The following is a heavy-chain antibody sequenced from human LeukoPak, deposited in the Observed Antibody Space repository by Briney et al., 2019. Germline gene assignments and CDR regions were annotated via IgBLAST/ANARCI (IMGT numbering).Heavy chain of an antibody. CDR3: ARGHYDFWSGYYGSYYYYYTDV. CDR2: INHSGST. V-gene: IGHV4-34*01. Sequence: PSETLSLTCAVYGGSFSGYYWSWIRQPPGKGLEWIGEINHSGSTNYNPSLKSRVTISVDTSKNQFSLKLSSVTAADTAVYYCARGHYDFWSGYYGSYYYYYTDVWGKGTTVTVSS. D-gene: IGHD3-3*01. J-gene: IGHJ6*03. CDR1: GGSFSGYY.